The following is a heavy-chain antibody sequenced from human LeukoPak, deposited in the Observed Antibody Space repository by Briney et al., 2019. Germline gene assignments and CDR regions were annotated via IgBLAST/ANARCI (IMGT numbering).Heavy chain of an antibody. Sequence: GGALRLSCAASGFTFSNAWMSWVRQAPGKGLEWVGRIKSKTDGGTTDYAAPVKGRFTISRDDSKNTLYLQMNSLKTEDTAVYYCTTSARYCSGGSCLTFDYWGQGTLVTVSS. CDR1: GFTFSNAW. CDR2: IKSKTDGGTT. D-gene: IGHD2-15*01. V-gene: IGHV3-15*01. CDR3: TTSARYCSGGSCLTFDY. J-gene: IGHJ4*02.